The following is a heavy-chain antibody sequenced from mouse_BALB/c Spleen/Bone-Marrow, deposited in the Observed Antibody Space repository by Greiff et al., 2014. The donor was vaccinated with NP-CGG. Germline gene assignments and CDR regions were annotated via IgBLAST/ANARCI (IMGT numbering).Heavy chain of an antibody. V-gene: IGHV1S135*01. CDR1: GYSFTSYY. CDR2: IDPFNGDT. J-gene: IGHJ3*01. Sequence: VQLQQSGPELMKPGASVKISCKASGYSFTSYYMHWVKQSHGKSLEWIGYIDPFNGDTNYNQKLKGKATLTVDKSSSTAYMHLSSLTSEDSAVYYCARRVITTGPGFAYWGQGTLVTVSA. CDR3: ARRVITTGPGFAY. D-gene: IGHD2-4*01.